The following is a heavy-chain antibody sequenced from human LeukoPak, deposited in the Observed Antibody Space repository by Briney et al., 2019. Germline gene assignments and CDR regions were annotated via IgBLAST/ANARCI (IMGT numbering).Heavy chain of an antibody. CDR1: GYTFTSYG. V-gene: IGHV1-18*01. J-gene: IGHJ6*03. CDR3: ARDALPYHPRASYYYYYMDV. Sequence: ASVKVSCKASGYTFTSYGISWVRQAPGQGLEWMGWISAYNGNTNYAQKLQGRVTMTTDTSTSTAYMELRSLRSDDTAVYYCARDALPYHPRASYYYYYMDVWGKGTTVTVSS. CDR2: ISAYNGNT. D-gene: IGHD2-2*01.